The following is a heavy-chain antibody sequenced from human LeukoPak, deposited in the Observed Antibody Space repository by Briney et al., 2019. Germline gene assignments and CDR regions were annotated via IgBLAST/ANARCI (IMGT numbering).Heavy chain of an antibody. CDR2: INPNTGGT. CDR1: GYTFIDYH. CDR3: ARGGHGHTQNDF. D-gene: IGHD5-24*01. V-gene: IGHV1-2*02. Sequence: ASVKVSCMASGYTFIDYHMHWVRQAPGQGLEWVGWINPNTGGTNYAQSFQGRVTMTRDTSINTSYMKLSSLMYDDTALYFCARGGHGHTQNDFWGQGTLVTVSS. J-gene: IGHJ4*02.